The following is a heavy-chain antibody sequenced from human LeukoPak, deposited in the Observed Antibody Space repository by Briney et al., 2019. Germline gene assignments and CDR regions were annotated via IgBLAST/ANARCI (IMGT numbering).Heavy chain of an antibody. CDR3: ARRGLRYYNWFDP. CDR1: GGSISSSSYY. D-gene: IGHD3-9*01. J-gene: IGHJ5*02. Sequence: SETLSLTCTVSGGSISSSSYYWGWIRQPPGKGLEWIGSIYYSGSTYYNPSLKSRVTISVDTSKNQFSLKLSSVTAADTAVYYCARRGLRYYNWFDPWGQGNLVTVSS. V-gene: IGHV4-39*01. CDR2: IYYSGST.